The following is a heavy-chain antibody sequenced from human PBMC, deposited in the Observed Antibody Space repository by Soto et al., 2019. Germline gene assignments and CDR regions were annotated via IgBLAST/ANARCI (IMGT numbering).Heavy chain of an antibody. CDR1: GFTVSSNY. Sequence: PGGSLRLSCASSGFTVSSNYMSWVRKTPGKGLEWVSVIYSGGSTYYADSVKGRFTISRDNSKNTLYLQMNSLRAEDTAVYYCARELYSSGWIDYWGKGTLVTVSS. CDR3: ARELYSSGWIDY. D-gene: IGHD6-19*01. V-gene: IGHV3-66*01. J-gene: IGHJ4*02. CDR2: IYSGGST.